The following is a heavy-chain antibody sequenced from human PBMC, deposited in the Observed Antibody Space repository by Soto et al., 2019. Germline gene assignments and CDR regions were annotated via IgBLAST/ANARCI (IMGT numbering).Heavy chain of an antibody. CDR2: IRSKAYGGTT. Sequence: SLRLSCTASGFTFGDYAMSWFRQAPGKGLEWVGFIRSKAYGGTTEYAASVKGRFTISRDDSKSIAYLQMNSLKTEDTAVYYCTRVPLPPAYYYDSSGYSRDDYWGHGTLVTVSS. J-gene: IGHJ4*01. CDR1: GFTFGDYA. CDR3: TRVPLPPAYYYDSSGYSRDDY. D-gene: IGHD3-22*01. V-gene: IGHV3-49*03.